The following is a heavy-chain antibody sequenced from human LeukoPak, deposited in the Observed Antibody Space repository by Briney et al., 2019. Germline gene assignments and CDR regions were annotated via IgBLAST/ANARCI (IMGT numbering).Heavy chain of an antibody. CDR1: GITASSYA. CDR2: ISGSGDRT. J-gene: IGHJ3*02. D-gene: IGHD4-17*01. Sequence: GGSLRLSCAASGITASSYAMTWVRQAPGMGLEWVSSISGSGDRTMYADSVKGRFTISRDNFKNTLYLQMNSLRAEDTAVYHCAKDPNGDYIGAFDMWGQGTMVTVSS. V-gene: IGHV3-23*01. CDR3: AKDPNGDYIGAFDM.